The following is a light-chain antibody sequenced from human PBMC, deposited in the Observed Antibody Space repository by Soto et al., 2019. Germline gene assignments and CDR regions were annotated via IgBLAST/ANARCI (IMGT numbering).Light chain of an antibody. CDR3: QQYNSYLYT. V-gene: IGKV1-5*01. CDR1: QTISSW. CDR2: DAS. Sequence: DIQMTQSPSTLSGAAGERLARTCRASQTISSWLAWYQQKPGKAPKLLIYDASSLESGVPSRFSGSGSGTEFTLTISSLQPDDFATYYCQQYNSYLYTFGQGTKVDIK. J-gene: IGKJ2*01.